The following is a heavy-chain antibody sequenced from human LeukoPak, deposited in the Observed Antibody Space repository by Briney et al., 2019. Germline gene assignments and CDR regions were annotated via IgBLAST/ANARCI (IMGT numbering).Heavy chain of an antibody. J-gene: IGHJ6*03. V-gene: IGHV1-8*03. CDR2: MNPNSGNT. CDR3: ARGYYYYYMDV. Sequence: ASVKVSCKASGYTFTSYDINWVRRATGQGLEWMGWMNPNSGNTGYAQKFQGRVTITRNTSISTAYMELSSLRSEDTAVYYCARGYYYYYMDVWGKGTTVTVSS. CDR1: GYTFTSYD.